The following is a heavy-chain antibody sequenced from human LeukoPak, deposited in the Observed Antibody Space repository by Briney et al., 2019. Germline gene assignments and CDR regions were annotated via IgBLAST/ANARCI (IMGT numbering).Heavy chain of an antibody. CDR1: SDSFSRGHY. CDR2: IYHSGSTSIGNIYHSGST. CDR3: ARGSEYCSDNSCYSPFYFDY. Sequence: SETLSLTCTVSSDSFSRGHYWGWIRQPPGKGLEWIGSIYHSGSTSIGNIYHSGSTYYNPSLKSRVTISIDTSKNQLSLKMSSVTAADTAVFYCARGSEYCSDNSCYSPFYFDYWGQGTLVTVSS. V-gene: IGHV4-38-2*02. J-gene: IGHJ4*02. D-gene: IGHD2-15*01.